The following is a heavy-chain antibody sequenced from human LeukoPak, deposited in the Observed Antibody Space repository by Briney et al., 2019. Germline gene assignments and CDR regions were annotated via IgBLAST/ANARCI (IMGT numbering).Heavy chain of an antibody. Sequence: GEALGISCKGSGDSFSSYWIGWVRQIPGKGLEWMGIIYPGDSDTRYSPSFQGQVTISADKSISTAYLQWSILKASDTAMYYCARQYDFWSGYRDSYYMDVWGKGTTVTVSS. CDR1: GDSFSSYW. D-gene: IGHD3-3*01. CDR3: ARQYDFWSGYRDSYYMDV. J-gene: IGHJ6*03. V-gene: IGHV5-51*01. CDR2: IYPGDSDT.